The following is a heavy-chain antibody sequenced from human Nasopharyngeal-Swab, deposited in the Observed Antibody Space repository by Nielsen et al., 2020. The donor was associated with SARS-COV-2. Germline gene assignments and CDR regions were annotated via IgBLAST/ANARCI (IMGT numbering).Heavy chain of an antibody. CDR3: ATYCSSTRCRHVGGFDM. CDR1: GFTFDDYT. D-gene: IGHD2-2*01. J-gene: IGHJ3*02. Sequence: GESLKISCAASGFTFDDYTMHWVRQAPGKGLEWVSLSSWDGGSTYYADSVKGRFTISRDNARNSLYLQMSSLRAEDTAVYYCATYCSSTRCRHVGGFDMWGQGTLVTVSS. CDR2: SSWDGGST. V-gene: IGHV3-43*01.